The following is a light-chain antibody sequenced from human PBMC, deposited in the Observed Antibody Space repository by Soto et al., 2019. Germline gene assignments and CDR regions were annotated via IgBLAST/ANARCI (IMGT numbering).Light chain of an antibody. CDR1: QDISDH. V-gene: IGKV1-27*01. J-gene: IGKJ1*01. CDR3: QKYNTTPRT. Sequence: DFHMTQSPSSLSASVGARVTIACRASQDISDHLAWYQHKPGKVPKLLIYEASTLQSGVPSRFSGGGSGTDFTLTISSLQPEDVATYYCQKYNTTPRTFGQGTKVELK. CDR2: EAS.